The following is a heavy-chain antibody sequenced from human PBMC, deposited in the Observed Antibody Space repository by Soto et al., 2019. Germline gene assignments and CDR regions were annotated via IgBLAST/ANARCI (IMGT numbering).Heavy chain of an antibody. J-gene: IGHJ4*02. Sequence: ASVKVSCKASGGTFSSYAISWVRQAPGQGLEWMGGIIPIFGTANYAQKFQGRVTITADESTSTAYMELSSLRSEDTAVYYCARVGRRDGYKSFDYWGQGTLVTVSS. CDR1: GGTFSSYA. V-gene: IGHV1-69*13. CDR2: IIPIFGTA. D-gene: IGHD5-12*01. CDR3: ARVGRRDGYKSFDY.